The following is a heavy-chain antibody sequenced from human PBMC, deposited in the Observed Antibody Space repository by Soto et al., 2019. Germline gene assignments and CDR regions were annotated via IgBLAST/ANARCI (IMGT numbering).Heavy chain of an antibody. CDR3: AKSSSRAHYYAMDV. Sequence: HGGSLRLSCAASGFSFSSYAISWVRQAPGKGLEWVAGVSASGGGTSYADSVKGRFTISRDNSKDTLYLQMNSLRAEDTAVYYCAKSSSRAHYYAMDVWGQGTTVTVSS. CDR2: VSASGGGT. D-gene: IGHD2-2*01. V-gene: IGHV3-23*01. J-gene: IGHJ6*02. CDR1: GFSFSSYA.